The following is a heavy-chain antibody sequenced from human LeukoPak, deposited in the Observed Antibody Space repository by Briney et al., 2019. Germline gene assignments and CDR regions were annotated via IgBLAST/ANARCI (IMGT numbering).Heavy chain of an antibody. CDR2: INWNGGST. CDR3: ARAGSYYYYMDV. D-gene: IGHD3-10*01. Sequence: PGGSLRLSCAASGFTFDDYGMSWVRQAPGKGLEWVSGINWNGGSTGYADSVKGRFTISRDNAKNSLYLQMNSLRAEDTAMYYCARAGSYYYYMDVWGKGTTVTVSS. V-gene: IGHV3-20*04. CDR1: GFTFDDYG. J-gene: IGHJ6*03.